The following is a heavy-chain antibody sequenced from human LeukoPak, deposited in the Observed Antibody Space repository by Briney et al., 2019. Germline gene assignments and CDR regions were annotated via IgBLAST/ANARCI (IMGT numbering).Heavy chain of an antibody. V-gene: IGHV4-59*08. J-gene: IGHJ4*02. CDR1: GGSIGTYY. CDR2: VYDSGTT. D-gene: IGHD1-26*01. CDR3: ARHGGSLGYFDY. Sequence: SETLSLTCSVSGGSIGTYYWSWIRQTPGKGLEWIGYVYDSGTTNYNPSLKGRVTISSDTSKNLFSLNLRSVNAADTAIYYCARHGGSLGYFDYWGQGTLVTVSS.